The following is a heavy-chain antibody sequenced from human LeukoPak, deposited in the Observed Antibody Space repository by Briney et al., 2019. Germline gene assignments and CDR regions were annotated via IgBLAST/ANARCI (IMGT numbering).Heavy chain of an antibody. CDR2: ISGSSYSM. Sequence: GGSLRLSCAASGFSFNESYMTWIRQAPGKGLEWVAYISGSSYSMYYADSVKGRFNISRDNSLNSLYLHMSSLRADDTAVYYCVRGKRRFDYWGQGTLVTVSS. CDR1: GFSFNESY. V-gene: IGHV3-11*01. J-gene: IGHJ4*02. CDR3: VRGKRRFDY.